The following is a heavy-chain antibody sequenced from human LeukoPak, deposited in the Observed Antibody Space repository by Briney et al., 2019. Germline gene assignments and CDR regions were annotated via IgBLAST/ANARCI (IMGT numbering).Heavy chain of an antibody. Sequence: PSETLSLTCAVYGGSFSGYYWSWIRQPPGKGLEWIGEINHSGTTNYNPSLKSRVTISVDTSKNRFSLKLSSVTAADTAVYYCAGDYDILTGYLSYWGQGTLVTVSS. J-gene: IGHJ4*02. D-gene: IGHD3-9*01. V-gene: IGHV4-34*01. CDR2: INHSGTT. CDR1: GGSFSGYY. CDR3: AGDYDILTGYLSY.